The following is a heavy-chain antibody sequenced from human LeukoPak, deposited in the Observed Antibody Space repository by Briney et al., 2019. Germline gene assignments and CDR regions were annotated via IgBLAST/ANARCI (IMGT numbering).Heavy chain of an antibody. V-gene: IGHV3-23*01. CDR1: GFTFSSYS. Sequence: GGSLRLSCAASGFTFSSYSMNWVRQAPEKGLEWVSSITDSGDGTYYADSVRGRFSISRDNSRNMLYLQLNSLRAEDTAVYYCTKGLRGTYDYWGQGTLVTVSS. CDR3: TKGLRGTYDY. D-gene: IGHD3-16*01. J-gene: IGHJ4*02. CDR2: ITDSGDGT.